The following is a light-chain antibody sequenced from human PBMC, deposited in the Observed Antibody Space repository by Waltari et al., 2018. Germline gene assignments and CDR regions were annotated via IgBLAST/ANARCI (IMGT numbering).Light chain of an antibody. Sequence: QSALTQPASVSGSPGQSITVSCTGTSSDIGSYNAVSWYQQRPGKAPNLMIYEVGKRPSGVSKRFSGSKSGNTASLTISGLQAEDEADYFCTSYTSSDTWVFGGGTKLTVL. J-gene: IGLJ3*02. CDR1: SSDIGSYNA. V-gene: IGLV2-14*01. CDR3: TSYTSSDTWV. CDR2: EVG.